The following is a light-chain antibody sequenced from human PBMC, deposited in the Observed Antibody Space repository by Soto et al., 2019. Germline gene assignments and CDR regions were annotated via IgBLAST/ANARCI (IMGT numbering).Light chain of an antibody. CDR2: DVS. CDR1: SSEVGGYNY. CDR3: CSYAGSYSHVV. J-gene: IGLJ2*01. Sequence: QSALTQPRSVSGSPGQSVTISCTGTSSEVGGYNYVSWYQQHPGKAPKLMIYDVSKRPSGVPDRFSGSKSGNTASLTISGLQAEDEADYYCCSYAGSYSHVVFGGGTKVTVL. V-gene: IGLV2-11*01.